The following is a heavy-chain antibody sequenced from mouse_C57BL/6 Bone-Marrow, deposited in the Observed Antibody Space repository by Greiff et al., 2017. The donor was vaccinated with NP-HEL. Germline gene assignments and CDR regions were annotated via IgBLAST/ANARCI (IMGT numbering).Heavy chain of an antibody. D-gene: IGHD2-5*01. CDR3: AKDYSNYYAMDY. J-gene: IGHJ4*01. CDR1: GYTFTSYW. CDR2: IDPSDSYT. Sequence: VQLQQPGAELVKPGASVKLSCKASGYTFTSYWMQWVKQRPGQGLEWIGEIDPSDSYTNYNQKFKGKATLTVDTSSSTAYMQLSSLPSEDSAVYYCAKDYSNYYAMDYWGQGTSVTVSS. V-gene: IGHV1-50*01.